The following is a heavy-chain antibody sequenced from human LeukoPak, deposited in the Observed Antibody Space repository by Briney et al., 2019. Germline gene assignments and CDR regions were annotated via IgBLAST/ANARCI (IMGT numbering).Heavy chain of an antibody. CDR2: ISGSDGTT. V-gene: IGHV3-23*01. CDR1: GFTFSTYA. J-gene: IGHJ4*02. D-gene: IGHD6-13*01. Sequence: GGSLGLSCAASGFTFSTYAMSWVRQAPGKGLEWVSTISGSDGTTYYADSVKGRFTISRDNSQNTLYLQMIGLTAEDTALYHCAKGGSSSWPTFDYWGQGTMVTVSS. CDR3: AKGGSSSWPTFDY.